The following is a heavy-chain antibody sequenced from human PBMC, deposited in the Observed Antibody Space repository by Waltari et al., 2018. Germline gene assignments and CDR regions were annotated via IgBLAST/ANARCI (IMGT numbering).Heavy chain of an antibody. J-gene: IGHJ4*02. Sequence: EVQLVESGGGLVQPGGSLRLSCAASGFTFSSYAMSWVRQAPGKGVEWVSAISGSGGSTYYTDSVKGRFTISRDNSKNTLYLQMNSLRAEDTAVYYCAIYDFWSGYPGYWGQGTLVTVSS. D-gene: IGHD3-3*01. V-gene: IGHV3-23*04. CDR2: ISGSGGST. CDR1: GFTFSSYA. CDR3: AIYDFWSGYPGY.